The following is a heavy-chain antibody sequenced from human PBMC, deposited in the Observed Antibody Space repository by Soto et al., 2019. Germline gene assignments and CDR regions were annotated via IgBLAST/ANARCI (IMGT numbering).Heavy chain of an antibody. CDR1: GFTFSDYY. V-gene: IGHV3-11*01. D-gene: IGHD3-10*01. CDR2: ISSSGSTI. J-gene: IGHJ3*02. CDR3: ARDGSANIDRNRFYYYGSGTDDAFDI. Sequence: GGSLRLSCAASGFTFSDYYMSWIRQAPGKGLEWVSYISSSGSTIYYADSVKGRFTISRDNAKTSLYLQMNSLRAEDTAVYYCARDGSANIDRNRFYYYGSGTDDAFDIWGQGTMVTVSS.